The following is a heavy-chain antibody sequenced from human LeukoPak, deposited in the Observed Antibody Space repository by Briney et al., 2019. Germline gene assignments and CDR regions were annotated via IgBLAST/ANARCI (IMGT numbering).Heavy chain of an antibody. CDR2: MNPNSGNT. CDR1: GYTFTSYD. V-gene: IGHV1-8*03. J-gene: IGHJ5*02. D-gene: IGHD3-10*01. Sequence: ASVKVSCKASGYTFTSYDINWVRQATGQGLEWMGWMNPNSGNTGYAQKFQGRVTITRNTSISTAYMELSSLRSEDTAVYYCASLYGSGSYSSDWFDPWGQGTLVTVSS. CDR3: ASLYGSGSYSSDWFDP.